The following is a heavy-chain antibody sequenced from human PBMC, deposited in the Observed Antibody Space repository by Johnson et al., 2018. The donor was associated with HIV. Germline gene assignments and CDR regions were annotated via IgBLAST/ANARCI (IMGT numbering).Heavy chain of an antibody. CDR1: GFTFSSYA. CDR3: TTVTKFPYSSGWDYDAFDI. Sequence: QVKLVESGGGVVQPGGPLRLSCAASGFTFSSYAMHWVRQAPGKGLEWVAVIWYDGSNKYYADSVKGRFTISRDNSKNTLYLQMNSLRAEDTAVYYCTTVTKFPYSSGWDYDAFDIWGQGTMVTVSS. J-gene: IGHJ3*02. D-gene: IGHD6-19*01. CDR2: IWYDGSNK. V-gene: IGHV3-30*04.